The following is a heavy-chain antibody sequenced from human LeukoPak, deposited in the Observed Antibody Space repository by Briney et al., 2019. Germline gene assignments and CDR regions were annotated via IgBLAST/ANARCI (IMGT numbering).Heavy chain of an antibody. CDR1: GFTFSSYA. V-gene: IGHV3-30-3*01. J-gene: IGHJ4*02. Sequence: GGSLRLSCAASGFTFSSYAMSWVRQAPGKGLEWVAVISYDGSNKYYADSVKGRFTISRDNSKNTLYLQMNSLRAEDTAVYYCARGGYSTDLDYWGQGTLVTVSS. CDR3: ARGGYSTDLDY. CDR2: ISYDGSNK. D-gene: IGHD4-11*01.